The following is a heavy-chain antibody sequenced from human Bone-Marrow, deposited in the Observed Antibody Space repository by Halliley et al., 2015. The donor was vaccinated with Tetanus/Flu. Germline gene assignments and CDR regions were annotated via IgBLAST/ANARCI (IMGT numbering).Heavy chain of an antibody. D-gene: IGHD3-16*01. CDR3: ARRVWYTDHSIRTSAPQAFDI. Sequence: GDSYTNYSPSFQGHVTISADESIPTVYLQWSSLKASDTAMYFCARRVWYTDHSIRTSAPQAFDIWGQGTVVTVSS. CDR2: GDSYT. J-gene: IGHJ3*02. V-gene: IGHV5-10-1*01.